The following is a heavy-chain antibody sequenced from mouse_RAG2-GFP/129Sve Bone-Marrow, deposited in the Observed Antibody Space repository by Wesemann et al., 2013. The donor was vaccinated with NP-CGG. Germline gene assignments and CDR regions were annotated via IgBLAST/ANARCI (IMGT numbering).Heavy chain of an antibody. V-gene: IGHV1-63*02. CDR3: ATGFAY. J-gene: IGHJ3*01. Sequence: GGGYTNYNEKFKGKATLTADTSSSTAYMQLSSLTSEDSAVYFCATGFAYWGQGTLVTVSA. CDR2: GGGYT.